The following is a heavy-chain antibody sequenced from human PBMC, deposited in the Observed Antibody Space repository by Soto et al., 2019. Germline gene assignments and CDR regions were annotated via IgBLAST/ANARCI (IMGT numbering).Heavy chain of an antibody. D-gene: IGHD4-17*01. V-gene: IGHV3-30*03. CDR3: AREDDYGYRYINYGLDV. Sequence: LKISCAASGFTFSTYAMSWVRQAPGKGLEWVAVISFDGTKKYYSDSVKGRFTISRDNLKNTLYLQMNNLRVEDAALYFCAREDDYGYRYINYGLDVWGQGTTVTVSS. CDR1: GFTFSTYA. CDR2: ISFDGTKK. J-gene: IGHJ6*02.